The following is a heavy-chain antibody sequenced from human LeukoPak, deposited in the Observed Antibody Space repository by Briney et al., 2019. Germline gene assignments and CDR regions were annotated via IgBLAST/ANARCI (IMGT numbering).Heavy chain of an antibody. CDR1: GFTFSSYG. CDR2: ISYDGSNK. D-gene: IGHD3-10*01. V-gene: IGHV3-30*18. Sequence: GRSLRLSCAASGFTFSSYGMHGVRQVPGKGLEWVAVISYDGSNKYYADSVKGRFTISRDNSKNTLYLQMNSLRAEDTAVYYCANTWFGELSPYMDYWGQGTLVTVSS. CDR3: ANTWFGELSPYMDY. J-gene: IGHJ4*02.